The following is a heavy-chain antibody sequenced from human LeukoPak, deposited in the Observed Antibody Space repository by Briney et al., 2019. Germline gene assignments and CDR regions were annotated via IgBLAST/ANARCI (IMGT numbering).Heavy chain of an antibody. D-gene: IGHD2-15*01. CDR3: ARARYCSGGSCYWTPYYYYGMDV. Sequence: SVKVSCKASGGTFSSYAISWVRQAPGQGLEWMGGIIPIFGTANYAQKFQGRVTITADKSTSTAYMELSSLRSEDTDVYYCARARYCSGGSCYWTPYYYYGMDVWGKGTTVTVSS. CDR1: GGTFSSYA. V-gene: IGHV1-69*06. J-gene: IGHJ6*04. CDR2: IIPIFGTA.